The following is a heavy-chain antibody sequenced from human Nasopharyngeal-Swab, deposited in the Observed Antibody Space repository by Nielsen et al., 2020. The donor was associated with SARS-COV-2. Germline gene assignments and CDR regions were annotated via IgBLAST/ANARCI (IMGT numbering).Heavy chain of an antibody. D-gene: IGHD3-10*01. CDR2: FDPEDGEK. CDR3: AAQLWSFWFDY. Sequence: ASVKVSCKVSGYTLPEVAIHWVRQAPGKGPEWMGGFDPEDGEKIYAQKFQGRVTITVHSSTDTAYMELRSLRSEDTATYYRAAQLWSFWFDYWGQGTLVTVSS. J-gene: IGHJ4*02. V-gene: IGHV1-24*01. CDR1: GYTLPEVA.